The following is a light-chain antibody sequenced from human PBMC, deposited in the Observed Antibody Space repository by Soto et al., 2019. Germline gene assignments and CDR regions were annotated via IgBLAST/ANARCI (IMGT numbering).Light chain of an antibody. CDR1: QGVSSA. Sequence: AIQLTQSPSSLSASVGDRVTITCRASQGVSSALAWYQQKPGKPPKVLIYDGSSLQSGVPLRFRGSGSGTEFTLTIAGLQPEDFGTYYCQHFQRDPFTYGRGTGLEIK. V-gene: IGKV1-13*02. CDR2: DGS. CDR3: QHFQRDPFT. J-gene: IGKJ5*01.